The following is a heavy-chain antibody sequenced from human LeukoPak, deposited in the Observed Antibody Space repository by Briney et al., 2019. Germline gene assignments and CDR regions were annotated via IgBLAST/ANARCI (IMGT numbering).Heavy chain of an antibody. CDR2: INPSGGST. CDR1: GYTFTSYY. D-gene: IGHD5-12*01. Sequence: GASVKVSCKASGYTFTSYYMHWVRQAPGQGLEWMGIINPSGGSTSYAQKFQGRVTITADESTSTAYMELSSLRSEDTAVYYCARDSLDYRGYSGYDSVFDYWGQGTLVTVSS. V-gene: IGHV1-46*01. CDR3: ARDSLDYRGYSGYDSVFDY. J-gene: IGHJ4*02.